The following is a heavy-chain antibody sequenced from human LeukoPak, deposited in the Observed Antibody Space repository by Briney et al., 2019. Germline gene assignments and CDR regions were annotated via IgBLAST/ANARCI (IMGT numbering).Heavy chain of an antibody. CDR1: GGSISSYY. D-gene: IGHD3-10*01. V-gene: IGHV4-59*01. CDR2: IYYSGST. Sequence: SETLSLTCTVSGGSISSYYWIWIRQPPGKGLEWIGYIYYSGSTNYNPSLKSRVTISVDTSKNQFSLKLSSVTAADTAVYYCARSRRGFYYGSGSDEAGYFDYWGQGTLVTVSS. J-gene: IGHJ4*02. CDR3: ARSRRGFYYGSGSDEAGYFDY.